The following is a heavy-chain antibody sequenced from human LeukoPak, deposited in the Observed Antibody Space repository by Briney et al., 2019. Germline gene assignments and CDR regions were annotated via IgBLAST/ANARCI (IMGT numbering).Heavy chain of an antibody. Sequence: PGGSLRLSCGASGFTFSSYWMNWVRQAPGKGPEWVANIKKDGSERYYVDSVKGRFTISRDNTKKSLYLQMNTLRAEDTAVYYCARDLAGPPQEAFDIWGQGTMVTVSS. CDR2: IKKDGSER. V-gene: IGHV3-7*01. J-gene: IGHJ3*02. CDR3: ARDLAGPPQEAFDI. CDR1: GFTFSSYW.